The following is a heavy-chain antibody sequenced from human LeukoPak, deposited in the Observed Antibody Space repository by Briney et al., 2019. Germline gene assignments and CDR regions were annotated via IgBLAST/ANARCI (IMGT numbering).Heavy chain of an antibody. CDR2: ISAYNGNT. J-gene: IGHJ4*02. CDR3: ARDLRVYCSGGSCYSMGVYYYFDY. CDR1: GYTFTSYG. D-gene: IGHD2-15*01. V-gene: IGHV1-18*01. Sequence: ASVKVSCKASGYTFTSYGISWVRQAPGQGLEWMGWISAYNGNTNYAQKLQGRVTTTTDTSTSTAYMELRSLRSDDTAVYYCARDLRVYCSGGSCYSMGVYYYFDYWGQGTLVTVSS.